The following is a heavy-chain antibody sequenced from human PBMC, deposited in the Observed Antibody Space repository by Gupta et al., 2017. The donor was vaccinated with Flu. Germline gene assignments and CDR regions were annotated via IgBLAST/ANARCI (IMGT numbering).Heavy chain of an antibody. J-gene: IGHJ5*01. D-gene: IGHD3-9*01. CDR2: TYTSGST. CDR1: GGSISSYY. V-gene: IGHV4-4*07. CDR3: ARALGRYDILTGYYLEASWFDP. Sequence: QVQLQESGPGLVKPSETLSLTCTVSGGSISSYYWRWIRQPAGKGLEWIGRTYTSGSTNYNPSLKSRVTMSVDTSKNQFSLKLSSVTAADTAVYYCARALGRYDILTGYYLEASWFDPWGQGTLVTVSS.